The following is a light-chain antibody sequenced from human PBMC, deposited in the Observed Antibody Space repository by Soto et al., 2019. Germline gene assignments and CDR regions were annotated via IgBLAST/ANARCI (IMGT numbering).Light chain of an antibody. J-gene: IGKJ4*01. Sequence: EIVMTQSPATLSVSPGERATLSCRASQSISSNLVWYQQKPGQAPRLLIYGASSRATGIPDRFSGSGSGTDFTLTISRLEPEDFAVYYCQQYNNWPLTFGGGTKV. V-gene: IGKV3D-15*01. CDR1: QSISSN. CDR3: QQYNNWPLT. CDR2: GAS.